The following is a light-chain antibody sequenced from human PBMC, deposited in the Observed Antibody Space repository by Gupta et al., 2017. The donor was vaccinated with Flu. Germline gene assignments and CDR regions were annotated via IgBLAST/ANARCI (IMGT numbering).Light chain of an antibody. CDR1: QGISNY. V-gene: IGKV1-27*01. CDR2: ARS. J-gene: IGKJ3*01. Sequence: LQMTQSPSSLSASVGDRVTIPCRASQGISNYLAWNQQKPGKFPRLRSSARSTLQSGVPSRFSGRGSGTECTLTITSLQPEDVATYYCQNENRAPFTCGHGTKVDIK. CDR3: QNENRAPFT.